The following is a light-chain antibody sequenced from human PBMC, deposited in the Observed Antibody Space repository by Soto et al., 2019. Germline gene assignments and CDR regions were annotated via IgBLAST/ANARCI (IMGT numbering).Light chain of an antibody. J-gene: IGKJ1*01. CDR2: GAS. V-gene: IGKV3-15*01. CDR1: RSVSSN. Sequence: MMPYPSMLSVSPGERVILSCRASRSVSSNLAWYQQKPGRAPRLLIYGASTRATGIPARFSGSGSGTDFTLTISSLQPEDFATYYCQQAHSRTRTFGQGTKVEIK. CDR3: QQAHSRTRT.